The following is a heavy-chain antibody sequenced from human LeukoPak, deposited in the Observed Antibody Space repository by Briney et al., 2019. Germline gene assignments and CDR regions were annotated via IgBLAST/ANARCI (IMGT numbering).Heavy chain of an antibody. CDR1: GGSISSYY. CDR2: IYYSGST. Sequence: SETLSLACTVSGGSISSYYWSWIRQPPGKGLEWIGYIYYSGSTNYNPSLKSRVTISVDTSKNQFSLKLNSVTAADTAVYYCGGARYSYDSSGGRGFDSGGQGTLVTVS. V-gene: IGHV4-59*01. CDR3: GGARYSYDSSGGRGFDS. J-gene: IGHJ4*02. D-gene: IGHD3-22*01.